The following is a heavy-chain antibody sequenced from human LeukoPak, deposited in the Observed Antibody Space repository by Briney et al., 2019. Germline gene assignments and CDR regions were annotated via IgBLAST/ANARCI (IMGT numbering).Heavy chain of an antibody. D-gene: IGHD6-13*01. CDR1: GFTCSSYW. Sequence: GGSLRLSCAGSGFTCSSYWMNWVRQAPGKGLEWVASIRQDGGEKSYVDSVKGRFTISRDNTIDSLYLQMSSLRAEDTAVYYCARDGTAAGLYFDLWGHGTLVTVSS. CDR3: ARDGTAAGLYFDL. CDR2: IRQDGGEK. J-gene: IGHJ4*01. V-gene: IGHV3-7*01.